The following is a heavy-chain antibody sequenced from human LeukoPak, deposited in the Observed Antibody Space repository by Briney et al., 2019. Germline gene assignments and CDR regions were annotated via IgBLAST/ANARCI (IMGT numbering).Heavy chain of an antibody. CDR1: GFTFSSYA. J-gene: IGHJ1*01. D-gene: IGHD6-19*01. V-gene: IGHV3-23*01. CDR3: AKLRIAVAQEYFQH. CDR2: ISGSGVST. Sequence: GGSLRLSCAASGFTFSSYAVSWVRQAPGKGLEWVSAISGSGVSTYYADSVKGRFTISRDNSKSTLYLQMNSLRAEDTAVYYCAKLRIAVAQEYFQHWGQGTLVTVSS.